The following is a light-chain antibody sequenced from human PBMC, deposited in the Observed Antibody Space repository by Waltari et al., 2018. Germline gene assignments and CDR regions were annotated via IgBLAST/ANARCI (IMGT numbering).Light chain of an antibody. Sequence: DIVMTQSPDSLAVSLGERATINCKSRQSVLYSSNNKNYLAWYQQKPGQPPKLLIYWASTRESGVPDRFSGSGSGTDFTLTISSLQAEDVAVYYCQQYYTTPKTFGQGTKVAIE. CDR2: WAS. V-gene: IGKV4-1*01. J-gene: IGKJ1*01. CDR1: QSVLYSSNNKNY. CDR3: QQYYTTPKT.